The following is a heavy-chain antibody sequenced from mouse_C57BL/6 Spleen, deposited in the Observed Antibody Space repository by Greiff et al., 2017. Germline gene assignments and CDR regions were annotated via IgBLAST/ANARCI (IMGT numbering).Heavy chain of an antibody. CDR2: ISSGSSTI. D-gene: IGHD1-1*01. Sequence: EVQGVESGGGLVKPGGSLKLSCAASGFTFSDYGMHWVRQAPEKGLEWVAYISSGSSTIYYADTVKGRFTISRDNAKNTLFLQMTSLRSEDTAMYYCARPSYYYGSSGNYFDYWGQGTTLTVSS. J-gene: IGHJ2*01. CDR3: ARPSYYYGSSGNYFDY. CDR1: GFTFSDYG. V-gene: IGHV5-17*01.